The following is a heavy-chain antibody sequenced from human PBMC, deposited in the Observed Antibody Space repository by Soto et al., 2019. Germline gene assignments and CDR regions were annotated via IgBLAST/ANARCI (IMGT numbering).Heavy chain of an antibody. CDR3: ARSGDNYNRLDY. J-gene: IGHJ4*02. CDR2: SSNSGTFS. D-gene: IGHD1-1*01. CDR1: GFTFRDYY. Sequence: GGPLRLSCEGSGFTFRDYYIRWIRQAPGKGLEWISYSSNSGTFSRYADSVKGRFSISRDNTKNLLYLQMNSLRAEDTAVYYCARSGDNYNRLDYWGQGTPVTVSS. V-gene: IGHV3-11*06.